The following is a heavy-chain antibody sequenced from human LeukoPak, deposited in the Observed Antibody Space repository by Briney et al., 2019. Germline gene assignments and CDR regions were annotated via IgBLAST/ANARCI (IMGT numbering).Heavy chain of an antibody. CDR2: IYYSQSI. V-gene: IGHV4-39*01. CDR3: ARHCGYSRSWRYYSYYMDL. J-gene: IGHJ6*03. Sequence: SQTLSLTCTVASRFLSSSSDYWGWIRQTPVKGLEGIGSIYYSQSIYYNPSLKSRVTISVDPSKNQCSRKLRYVTTPDTTVYHGARHCGYSRSWRYYSYYMDLWGKDTTV. CDR1: SRFLSSSSDY. D-gene: IGHD6-13*01.